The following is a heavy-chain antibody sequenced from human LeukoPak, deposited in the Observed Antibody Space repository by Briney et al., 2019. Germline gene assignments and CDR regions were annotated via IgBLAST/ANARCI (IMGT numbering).Heavy chain of an antibody. Sequence: KPSETLSLTCTVSGGSISSYYWSWIRQPAGKGLEWIGRIYTSGSTNYNPSLKSRVTMSVDTSKNQFSLKLSSVTAADTAAYCTKSDGYGLIRICGRGTMVTVSS. CDR1: GGSISSYY. CDR2: IYTSGST. CDR3: KSDGYGLIRI. D-gene: IGHD3-10*01. J-gene: IGHJ3*02. V-gene: IGHV4-4*07.